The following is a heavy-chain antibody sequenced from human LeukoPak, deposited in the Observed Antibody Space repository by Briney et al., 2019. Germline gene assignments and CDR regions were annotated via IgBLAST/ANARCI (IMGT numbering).Heavy chain of an antibody. V-gene: IGHV3-74*01. D-gene: IGHD4-17*01. J-gene: IGHJ3*02. CDR2: INSDGSST. Sequence: GGSLRLSCAASGFTFSTYWMHWVRQAPGKGLVWVSRINSDGSSTNYADSVKGRFTISRDNAKNTLYLQMHSLRAEDTAVYYCAKDRYGDYGFDAFDIWGQGTMVTVSS. CDR1: GFTFSTYW. CDR3: AKDRYGDYGFDAFDI.